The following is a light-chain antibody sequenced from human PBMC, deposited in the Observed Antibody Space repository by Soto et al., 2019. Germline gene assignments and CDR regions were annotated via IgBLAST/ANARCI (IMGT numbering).Light chain of an antibody. CDR1: QSVTSNS. J-gene: IGKJ1*01. Sequence: EIVLTQSPGTLSLSPGERATLSCRASQSVTSNSLAWYHQKFGQPPRLLIYAASRRATGIPDRFSGSGSGTDFTLTISRLEPEDFAVYYCQQYGSSPWTFGQGTKVDIK. V-gene: IGKV3-20*01. CDR2: AAS. CDR3: QQYGSSPWT.